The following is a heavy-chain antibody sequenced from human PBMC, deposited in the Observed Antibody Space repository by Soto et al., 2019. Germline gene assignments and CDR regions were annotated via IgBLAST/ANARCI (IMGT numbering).Heavy chain of an antibody. J-gene: IGHJ5*02. CDR1: GSTFGSYW. D-gene: IGHD2-21*01. CDR3: ARDIPHNWFDA. Sequence: QLVESGGGLVQPGGSLRISCAASGSTFGSYWMXXVRQAPGKGLVWLSRIDDDGSAVYXDSVKGRFTTSRDNAKXXVYLQMXSLRDEDTAVYYCARDIPHNWFDAWGQGTLVTVSS. CDR2: IDDDGSA. V-gene: IGHV3-74*01.